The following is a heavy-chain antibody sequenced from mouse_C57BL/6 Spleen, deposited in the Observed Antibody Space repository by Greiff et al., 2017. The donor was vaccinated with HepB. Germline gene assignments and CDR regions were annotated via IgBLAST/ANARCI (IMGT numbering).Heavy chain of an antibody. Sequence: EVQVVESGGGLVKPGGSLKLSCAASGFTFSSYAMSWVRQTPEKRLAWVATISDGGSYTYYPDNVKGRFTISRDNAKNNLYLQMSHLKSEDTAMYYCARGGGQGDWGQGTTLTGSS. J-gene: IGHJ2*01. V-gene: IGHV5-4*01. CDR3: ARGGGQGD. CDR2: ISDGGSYT. D-gene: IGHD3-3*01. CDR1: GFTFSSYA.